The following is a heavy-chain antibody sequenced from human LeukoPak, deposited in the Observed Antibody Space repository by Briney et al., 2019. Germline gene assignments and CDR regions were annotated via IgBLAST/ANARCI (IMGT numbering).Heavy chain of an antibody. CDR3: ARSGRGSSAGFDY. CDR1: GVSVSSGNYY. CDR2: VYKSGGT. V-gene: IGHV4-61*01. J-gene: IGHJ4*02. D-gene: IGHD3-10*01. Sequence: PSETLSLTCTVSGVSVSSGNYYWSWIRQPPGKGLEWIGYVYKSGGTNYNPSLKGRVTISVDTSKNQFSLKLNSVTAADTAVYYCARSGRGSSAGFDYWGQGTLVTVSS.